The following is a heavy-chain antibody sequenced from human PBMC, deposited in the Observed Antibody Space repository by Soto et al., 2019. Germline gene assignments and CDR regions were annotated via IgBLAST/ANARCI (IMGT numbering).Heavy chain of an antibody. Sequence: PGGSLRLSCAASGFTFKTYGMPWVRQAPGRGLAWVALISYDGTNKHYADSVKGRFTISRDNSKNTLYLQMNSLRAEDTAVYYCANGMDSSSWYAGTTDVWGQGTTVTVSS. CDR1: GFTFKTYG. CDR2: ISYDGTNK. CDR3: ANGMDSSSWYAGTTDV. D-gene: IGHD6-13*01. V-gene: IGHV3-30*18. J-gene: IGHJ6*02.